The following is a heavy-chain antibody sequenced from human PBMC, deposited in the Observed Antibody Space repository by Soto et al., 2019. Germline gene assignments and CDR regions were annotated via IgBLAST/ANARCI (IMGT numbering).Heavy chain of an antibody. D-gene: IGHD3-16*01. CDR3: ARDAGWGNYYYYGMDV. CDR2: TYYRAKWYN. CDR1: GDSVSSNSAA. J-gene: IGHJ6*02. Sequence: KQSQTLSLTCAISGDSVSSNSAAWNWIRQSPSRGLEWLGRTYYRAKWYNDYAVSVKSRITINPDTSKNQFSLQLNSVTPEDTAVYYGARDAGWGNYYYYGMDVWGQGTTVTVSS. V-gene: IGHV6-1*01.